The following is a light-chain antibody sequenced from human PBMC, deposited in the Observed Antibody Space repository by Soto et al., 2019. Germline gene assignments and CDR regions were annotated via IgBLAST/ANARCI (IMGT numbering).Light chain of an antibody. V-gene: IGKV1-33*01. CDR1: HDITSY. CDR3: QKCDYLPI. CDR2: DAS. Sequence: DLQMTQSPSSLSASVGDRVTITCQASHDITSYLNWYQHKPGKAPKLLIYDASILEAGVPSRFSGSGSWTHFTFTISSLQPEDVATYYCQKCDYLPIFGPGTTVDFK. J-gene: IGKJ3*01.